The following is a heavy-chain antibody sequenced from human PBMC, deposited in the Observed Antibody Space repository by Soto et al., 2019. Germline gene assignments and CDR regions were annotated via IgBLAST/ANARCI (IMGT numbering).Heavy chain of an antibody. CDR1: GFTFSSYG. V-gene: IGHV3-30*18. D-gene: IGHD2-21*02. CDR3: AKKVGAYCGGDCYRDYFDY. Sequence: PGGSLRLSCAASGFTFSSYGMHWVRQAPGKGLEWVAVISYYGSNKYYADSVKGRFTISRDNSKNTLYLQMNSLRAEDTAVYYCAKKVGAYCGGDCYRDYFDYWGQGTLVTVSS. CDR2: ISYYGSNK. J-gene: IGHJ4*02.